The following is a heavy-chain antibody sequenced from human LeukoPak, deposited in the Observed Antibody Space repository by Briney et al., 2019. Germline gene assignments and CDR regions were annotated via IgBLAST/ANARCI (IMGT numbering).Heavy chain of an antibody. CDR1: GGTFSSYA. V-gene: IGHV1-69*13. CDR3: ARDLEGPYCGGDCYSNLGY. D-gene: IGHD2-21*01. Sequence: RASVKVSCKASGGTFSSYAISWVRQAPGQGLEWMGGIIPIFGTANYAQKFQGRVTITADESTSTAYMELSSLRSEDTAVYYCARDLEGPYCGGDCYSNLGYWGQGTLVTVSS. J-gene: IGHJ4*02. CDR2: IIPIFGTA.